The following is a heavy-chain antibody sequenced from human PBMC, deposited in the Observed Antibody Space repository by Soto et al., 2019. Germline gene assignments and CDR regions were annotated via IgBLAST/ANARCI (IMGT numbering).Heavy chain of an antibody. CDR3: AKMCTNGVCQPKEGYFDY. Sequence: QVQLVESGGGVVQPGRSLRLSCAASGFTFSSYGMHWVRQAPCKGLEWVAVISYDGSNKYYADSVKGRFTISRDNSKNTLYLQMNSLRAEDTAVYYCAKMCTNGVCQPKEGYFDYWGQGTLVTVSS. D-gene: IGHD2-8*01. J-gene: IGHJ4*02. CDR2: ISYDGSNK. CDR1: GFTFSSYG. V-gene: IGHV3-30*18.